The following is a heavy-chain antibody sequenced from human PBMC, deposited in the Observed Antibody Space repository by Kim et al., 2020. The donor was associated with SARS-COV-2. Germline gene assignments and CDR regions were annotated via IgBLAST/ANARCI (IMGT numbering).Heavy chain of an antibody. V-gene: IGHV4-39*07. Sequence: SETLSLTCTVSGGSISSSSYYWGWIRQPPGKGLEWIGSIYYSGSTYYNPSLKSRVTISVDTSKNQFSLKLSSVTAADTAVYYCARVEMATTSIHWFDPWGQGTLVTVSS. D-gene: IGHD5-12*01. J-gene: IGHJ5*02. CDR3: ARVEMATTSIHWFDP. CDR2: IYYSGST. CDR1: GGSISSSSYY.